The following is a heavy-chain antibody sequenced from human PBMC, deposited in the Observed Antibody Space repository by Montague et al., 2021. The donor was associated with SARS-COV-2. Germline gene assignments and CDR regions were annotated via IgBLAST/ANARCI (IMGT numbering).Heavy chain of an antibody. V-gene: IGHV4-59*11. Sequence: SETLSLTCTVSGGPINHYWSWIRQPPGKGLEWIGYIYYDGSSNYXPSLRSRVTISMQTSRNQVSLRLSSVTAADTALYYCARSQWHNWYFDLWGRGTLVTVSS. CDR2: IYYDGSS. D-gene: IGHD2-8*01. CDR1: GGPINHY. CDR3: ARSQWHNWYFDL. J-gene: IGHJ2*01.